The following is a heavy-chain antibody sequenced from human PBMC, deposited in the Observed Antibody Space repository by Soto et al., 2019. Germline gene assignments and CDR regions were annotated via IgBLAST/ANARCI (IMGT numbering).Heavy chain of an antibody. CDR2: IDCDGDE. CDR1: GFSLSSIGMC. CDR3: ARSITRSGFFNWFDS. V-gene: IGHV2-70*01. J-gene: IGHJ5*01. D-gene: IGHD3-3*01. Sequence: SGPTLVNPTQTLTLTCTFSGFSLSSIGMCVSWIRQPPGKALEWLAFIDCDGDEYYSTSLETRLTISKDTSKNQVVLTMSNMDPVDTATYYCARSITRSGFFNWFDSWGQGTLVTVS.